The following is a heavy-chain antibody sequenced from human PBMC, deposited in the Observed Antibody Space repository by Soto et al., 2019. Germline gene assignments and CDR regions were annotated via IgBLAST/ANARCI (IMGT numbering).Heavy chain of an antibody. CDR2: ISSSGSTI. CDR1: GFTFSSYE. J-gene: IGHJ5*02. V-gene: IGHV3-48*03. Sequence: PGGSLRLSCAASGFTFSSYEMNWVRQAPGKGLEWVSYISSSGSTIYYADSVKGRFTISRDNAKNSLYLQMNSLRAEDTAVYYCARVSGYQLPRGKPRWFDPWGQGTLVTVSS. D-gene: IGHD2-2*01. CDR3: ARVSGYQLPRGKPRWFDP.